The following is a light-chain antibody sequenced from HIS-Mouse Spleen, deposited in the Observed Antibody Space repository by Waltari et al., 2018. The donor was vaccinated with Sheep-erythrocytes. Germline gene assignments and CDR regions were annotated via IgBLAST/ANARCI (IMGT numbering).Light chain of an antibody. V-gene: IGLV2-23*01. Sequence: QSALTQPASVSGSPGQSITISCTGTSSDCGSYNLVSWYQQHPGKAPKLMIYEGSKRPSAVSNRFSGSTSGNTASLTISGLQAEDEADYYCCSYAGSSTPWVFGGGTKLTVL. CDR1: SSDCGSYNL. CDR2: EGS. J-gene: IGLJ3*02. CDR3: CSYAGSSTPWV.